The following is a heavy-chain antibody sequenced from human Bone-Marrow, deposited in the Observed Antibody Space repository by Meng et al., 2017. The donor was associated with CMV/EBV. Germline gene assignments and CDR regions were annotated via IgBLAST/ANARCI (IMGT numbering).Heavy chain of an antibody. J-gene: IGHJ4*02. D-gene: IGHD1-26*01. V-gene: IGHV4-59*01. CDR2: IYYNGAT. Sequence: SETLSLTCIVSGGSITSYFWNWVRQPPGKGLQWIGYIYYNGATNYSPSLKSRVTISVDTSKNQFSLKLSSVTAADTAIYYCTRGSAAAAGATILPDYWGQGALVTVSS. CDR3: TRGSAAAAGATILPDY. CDR1: GGSITSYF.